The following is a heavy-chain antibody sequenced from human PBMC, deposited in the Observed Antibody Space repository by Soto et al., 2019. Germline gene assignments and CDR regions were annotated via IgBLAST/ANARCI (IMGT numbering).Heavy chain of an antibody. CDR1: GFTFSNAW. J-gene: IGHJ4*02. D-gene: IGHD6-13*01. V-gene: IGHV3-15*07. CDR3: ATDYVRDSSSYILDY. CDR2: IKSKTDGGTT. Sequence: PGGSLRLSCAASGFTFSNAWMNWVRQAPGKGLEWVGRIKSKTDGGTTDYAAPVKGRFTISRDDSNNTLYLQMNSLNTEYTGVYYCATDYVRDSSSYILDYWGQGTLVTVSS.